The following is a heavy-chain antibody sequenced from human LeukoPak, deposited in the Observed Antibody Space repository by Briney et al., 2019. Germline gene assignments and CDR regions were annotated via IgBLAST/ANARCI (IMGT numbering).Heavy chain of an antibody. Sequence: GGSLRLSCAASGFTFSAYWMSWVRQAPGKGLEWVANIKQDGSDKYYVDSVKGRFTISRDNAKNSLYLQMNSLRAEDTAGYYCARKTVVGSYFDYWGQGTPFTVSS. CDR3: ARKTVVGSYFDY. V-gene: IGHV3-7*03. CDR2: IKQDGSDK. D-gene: IGHD4-23*01. CDR1: GFTFSAYW. J-gene: IGHJ4*02.